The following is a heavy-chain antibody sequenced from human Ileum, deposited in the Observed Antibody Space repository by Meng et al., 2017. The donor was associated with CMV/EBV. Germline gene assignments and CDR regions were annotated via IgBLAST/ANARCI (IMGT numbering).Heavy chain of an antibody. V-gene: IGHV4/OR15-8*01. CDR2: IIHSGTT. CDR3: GDPPAGY. CDR1: GGSRSGTSG. J-gene: IGHJ4*02. Sequence: TLSLTGVVSGGSRSGTSGWNWVRQPPERGREWNGEIIHSGTTKYNPYLKSRVTISIDNSKNQFSLKLTSVTAAETAVYFCGDPPAGYWGQGVLVTVSS.